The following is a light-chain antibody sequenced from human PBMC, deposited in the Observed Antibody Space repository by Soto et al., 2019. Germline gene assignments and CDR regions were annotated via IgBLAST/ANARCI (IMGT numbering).Light chain of an antibody. CDR2: DAS. Sequence: IVMTLSPATLSVSPGERATLSCRASQSVSSNLAWYQQRPGQAPRLLIYDASTRATGNPARFSGSGSGTEFTLTISSLQSEDFAVYYCQQYNNWPRTFGQGTKVEIK. CDR1: QSVSSN. J-gene: IGKJ1*01. CDR3: QQYNNWPRT. V-gene: IGKV3-15*01.